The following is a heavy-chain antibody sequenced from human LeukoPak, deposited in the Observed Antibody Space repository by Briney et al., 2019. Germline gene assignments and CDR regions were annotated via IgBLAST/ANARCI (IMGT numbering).Heavy chain of an antibody. CDR3: ARHEGYGDYDY. CDR2: IYYSGGT. CDR1: GGSISSSSYY. J-gene: IGHJ4*02. D-gene: IGHD4-17*01. V-gene: IGHV4-39*01. Sequence: SETLSLTCTVSGGSISSSSYYWGWIRQPPGKGLEWIGSIYYSGGTYYNPSLKSRATISVDTSKNQVSLKLSSVTAADTAVYYCARHEGYGDYDYWGQGTLVTVSS.